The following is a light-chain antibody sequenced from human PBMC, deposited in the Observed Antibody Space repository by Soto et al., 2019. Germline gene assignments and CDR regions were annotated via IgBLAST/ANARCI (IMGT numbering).Light chain of an antibody. CDR3: QQYGRSPRT. J-gene: IGKJ1*01. Sequence: EIVLTQSPGTLSLSPGERATLSCRASQSVSSSYLAWYQQKPVQAPRLLIYATSSRATGIPDRFSGSGSGTDFTLTISRLEPEDFAVYYCQQYGRSPRTFGQGTKVDIK. CDR2: ATS. V-gene: IGKV3-20*01. CDR1: QSVSSSY.